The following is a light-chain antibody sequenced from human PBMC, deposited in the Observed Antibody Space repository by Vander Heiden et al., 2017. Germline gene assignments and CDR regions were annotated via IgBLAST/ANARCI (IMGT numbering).Light chain of an antibody. Sequence: DIQMTQSPSSLSASVGDRVTITCRASQSINRYLNWYQQKPGKAPKLLIYAASSLQRGVPSRFSGSGYGTDFTLTIRSRQPEDFAPYYCQQNDSNPPYTFGQGTKLEIK. CDR1: QSINRY. J-gene: IGKJ2*01. CDR2: AAS. CDR3: QQNDSNPPYT. V-gene: IGKV1-39*01.